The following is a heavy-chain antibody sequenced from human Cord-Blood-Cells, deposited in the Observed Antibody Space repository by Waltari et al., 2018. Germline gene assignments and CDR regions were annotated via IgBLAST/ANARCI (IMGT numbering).Heavy chain of an antibody. CDR2: ISGSGGST. Sequence: EVKLLESGGGLVPPGGSLRLSCAASGFTFSSYAMSWVRQAPGKGLEWVSAISGSGGSTYYADSVKGLFTISRDNSKNTLYLQMNSLRAEDTAVYYCAKARRSYYYFDYWGQGTLVTVSS. D-gene: IGHD1-26*01. J-gene: IGHJ4*02. CDR3: AKARRSYYYFDY. V-gene: IGHV3-23*01. CDR1: GFTFSSYA.